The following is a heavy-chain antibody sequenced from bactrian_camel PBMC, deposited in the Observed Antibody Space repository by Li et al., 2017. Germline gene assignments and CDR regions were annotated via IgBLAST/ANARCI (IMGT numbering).Heavy chain of an antibody. D-gene: IGHD5*01. CDR2: IDLDGST. Sequence: HVQLVESGGGSVRPDGSLRLSCRDSGSRSFNCRGWFRQAPGKEREGVAVIDLDGSTEYSEFAKGRFTISKDIAAKTLYLEISSLTAEDTAIYYCAADLRWCGDKSYALATRRWWGFWGQGTQVTVS. CDR1: GSRSFNC. V-gene: IGHV3S53*01. CDR3: AADLRWCGDKSYALATRRWWGF. J-gene: IGHJ4*01.